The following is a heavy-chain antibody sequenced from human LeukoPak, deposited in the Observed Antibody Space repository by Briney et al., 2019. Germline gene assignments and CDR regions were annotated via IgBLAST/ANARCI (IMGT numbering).Heavy chain of an antibody. CDR1: GGSFSGYY. CDR2: INHSGST. Sequence: PSETLSLTCAVYGGSFSGYYWSWIRQPPGKGLEWIGDINHSGSTNYNPSLKSRVTISVDTSKNQFSLKLSSVTAADTAVYYCARICSVLMVYARPIKLYNWFDPWGQGTLVTVSS. D-gene: IGHD2-8*01. CDR3: ARICSVLMVYARPIKLYNWFDP. V-gene: IGHV4-34*01. J-gene: IGHJ5*02.